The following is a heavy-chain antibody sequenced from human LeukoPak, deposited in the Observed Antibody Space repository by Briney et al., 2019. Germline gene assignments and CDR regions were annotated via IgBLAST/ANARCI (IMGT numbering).Heavy chain of an antibody. CDR3: ARDFWGAYRVDFFDF. CDR1: GFTFSNYW. J-gene: IGHJ4*02. Sequence: GWSLRLSCAASGFTFSNYWMSWVRRAPGKGLEWVANIKQDGCETYYVDSVRGRFTISRDNARNSLYLQMNSLRGEDTAIYYCARDFWGAYRVDFFDFWGQGALVSVSS. D-gene: IGHD3-3*01. V-gene: IGHV3-7*01. CDR2: IKQDGCET.